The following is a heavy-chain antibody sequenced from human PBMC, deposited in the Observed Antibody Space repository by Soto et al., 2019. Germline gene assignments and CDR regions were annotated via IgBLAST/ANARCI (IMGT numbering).Heavy chain of an antibody. Sequence: QVQLVESGGGVVQPGRSLRLSCAASGFTFSSYGMHWVRQAPGKGLEWVAVIWYDGSNKYYADSVKGRFTISRDNSKNTRYLQMNSLRAEDTAVYYCAREEGGYDYFNYYYYMDVWGKGTTVTVSS. CDR1: GFTFSSYG. V-gene: IGHV3-33*01. CDR2: IWYDGSNK. D-gene: IGHD5-12*01. J-gene: IGHJ6*03. CDR3: AREEGGYDYFNYYYYMDV.